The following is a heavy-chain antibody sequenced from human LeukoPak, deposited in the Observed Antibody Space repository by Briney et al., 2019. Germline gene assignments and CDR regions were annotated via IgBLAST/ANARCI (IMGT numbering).Heavy chain of an antibody. CDR3: ARDFHHAYYDILTGYYNPFDY. D-gene: IGHD3-9*01. CDR2: ISAYNGNT. V-gene: IGHV1-18*01. J-gene: IGHJ4*02. CDR1: GYTFTSYG. Sequence: ASVKVPCKASGYTFTSYGISWVRQAPGQGLEWMGWISAYNGNTNYAQKLQGRVTMTTDTSTSTAYMELRSLRSDDTAVYYCARDFHHAYYDILTGYYNPFDYWGQGTLVTVSS.